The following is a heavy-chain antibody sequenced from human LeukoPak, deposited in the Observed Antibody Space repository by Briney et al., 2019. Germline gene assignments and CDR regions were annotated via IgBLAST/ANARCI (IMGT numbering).Heavy chain of an antibody. V-gene: IGHV3-7*01. J-gene: IGHJ4*02. Sequence: PGGSLRLSCAASGFSFSSSWMTRVRQAPGKGLEWVANIKEDESEIYYVDSVKGRFTASRDNAKNSLYLQMNSLRAEDTAVYYCARILTYSYGLDYWGQGILVTVSS. D-gene: IGHD5-18*01. CDR2: IKEDESEI. CDR3: ARILTYSYGLDY. CDR1: GFSFSSSW.